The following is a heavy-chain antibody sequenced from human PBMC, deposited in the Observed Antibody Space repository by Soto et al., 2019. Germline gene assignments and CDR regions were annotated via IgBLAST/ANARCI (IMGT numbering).Heavy chain of an antibody. CDR2: ISPYNGDT. Sequence: QVQLVQSGGEVKKPGASVKVSCKASGYTFTNYGVSWVRQAPGQGLEWMGWISPYNGDTNYAQKLKGRVSRSTDTSTSTAYMELRSLRSDDTAVYYCARALVCCVGDCFDDTFDIWGQGTMVAVSS. V-gene: IGHV1-18*01. D-gene: IGHD2-21*02. CDR3: ARALVCCVGDCFDDTFDI. CDR1: GYTFTNYG. J-gene: IGHJ3*02.